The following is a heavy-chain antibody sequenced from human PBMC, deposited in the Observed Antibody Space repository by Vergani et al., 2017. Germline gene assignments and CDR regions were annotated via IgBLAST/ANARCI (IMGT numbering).Heavy chain of an antibody. D-gene: IGHD3-10*01. J-gene: IGHJ4*02. CDR3: AKQLTYYYGSGSHPFDY. CDR1: GFTFSSYA. CDR2: ISGSGGST. Sequence: EVQLLESGGGLAQPGGSLRLSCAASGFTFSSYAMSWVRQAPGKGLEWVSAISGSGGSTYYADSVKGRFTISRDNSKNTLYLQMNSLRAEDTAVYYCAKQLTYYYGSGSHPFDYWGQGTLVTVSS. V-gene: IGHV3-23*01.